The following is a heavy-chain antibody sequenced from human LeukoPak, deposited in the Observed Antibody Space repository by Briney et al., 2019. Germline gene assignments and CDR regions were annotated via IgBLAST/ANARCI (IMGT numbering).Heavy chain of an antibody. CDR2: ISSSSSYI. Sequence: GGSLRLSCAASGFTFSSYSMNWVRQAPGKGLEWVSSISSSSSYIYYADSVKGRFTISRDNAKNSLYLQMNSLRAEDTAVYYCAGDLGRRDAPDYWGEGTLVTVSS. D-gene: IGHD3-16*01. CDR1: GFTFSSYS. CDR3: AGDLGRRDAPDY. V-gene: IGHV3-21*01. J-gene: IGHJ4*02.